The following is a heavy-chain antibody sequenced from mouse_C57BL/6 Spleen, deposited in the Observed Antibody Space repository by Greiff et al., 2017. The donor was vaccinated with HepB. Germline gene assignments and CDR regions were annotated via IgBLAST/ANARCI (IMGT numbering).Heavy chain of an antibody. CDR2: IYPGDGDT. D-gene: IGHD2-4*01. V-gene: IGHV1-80*01. CDR3: ANYYDYDNAMDY. Sequence: QVQLKESGAELVKPGASVKISCKASGYAFSSYWMNWVKQRPGKGLEWIGQIYPGDGDTNYNGKFKGKATLTADKSSSTAYMQLSSLTSEDSAVYFCANYYDYDNAMDYWGQGTSVTVSS. J-gene: IGHJ4*01. CDR1: GYAFSSYW.